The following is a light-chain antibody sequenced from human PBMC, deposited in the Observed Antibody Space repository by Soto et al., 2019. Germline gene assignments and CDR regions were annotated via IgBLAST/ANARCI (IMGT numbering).Light chain of an antibody. CDR1: QSITNY. J-gene: IGKJ2*01. V-gene: IGKV1-39*01. CDR3: QQSYSTPYT. CDR2: AIS. Sequence: DIQMTQSPSSLSASVGDRVTITCRASQSITNYLNWYQQKPGKAPKLLMYAISTLQSGVPSRFGGSGSGTQFTLTISSLHPDDFATYYCQQSYSTPYTFGQGTKVDIK.